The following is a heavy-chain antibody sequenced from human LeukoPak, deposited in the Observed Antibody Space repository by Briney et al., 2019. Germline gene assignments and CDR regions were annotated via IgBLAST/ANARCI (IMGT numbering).Heavy chain of an antibody. D-gene: IGHD3-10*01. J-gene: IGHJ6*03. CDR1: GDTFTTYG. CDR3: LTVVRNYGLESYYNLDL. CDR2: VDPVYATP. Sequence: SVTVSCQASGDTFTTYGLNWVRQAPGQGLEWMGWVDPVYATPNSAQKFQGRITFTTDESRKTLYKELSSLRAEDAGVYYCLTVVRNYGLESYYNLDLWGSKTTVPLSS. V-gene: IGHV1-69*05.